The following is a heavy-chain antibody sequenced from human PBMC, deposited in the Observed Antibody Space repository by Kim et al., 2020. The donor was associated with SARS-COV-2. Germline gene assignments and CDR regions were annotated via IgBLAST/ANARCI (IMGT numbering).Heavy chain of an antibody. CDR1: GGSISSSSYY. J-gene: IGHJ4*02. Sequence: SETLSLTCTVSGGSISSSSYYWGWIRQPPGKGLEWIGSIYYSGSTYYNPSLKSRVTISVDTSKNQFSLKLSSVTAADTAVYYCARDPYYYDSSGYYQWGWGQGTLVTVSS. CDR2: IYYSGST. V-gene: IGHV4-39*07. D-gene: IGHD3-22*01. CDR3: ARDPYYYDSSGYYQWG.